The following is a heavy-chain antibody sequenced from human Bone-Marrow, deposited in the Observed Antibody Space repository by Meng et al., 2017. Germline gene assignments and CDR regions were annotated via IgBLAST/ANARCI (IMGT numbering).Heavy chain of an antibody. CDR3: AREGEPYGDYVLDY. D-gene: IGHD4-17*01. J-gene: IGHJ4*02. CDR2: IIPIFGTA. V-gene: IGHV1-69*01. Sequence: QVQLVAAGAGGKKPWSSVKVSCKASGGTFSSYAISWVRQAPGQGLEWMGGIIPIFGTANYAQKFQGRVTITTDESTSTAYMELSSLRSEDTAVYYCAREGEPYGDYVLDYWGQGTLVTVSS. CDR1: GGTFSSYA.